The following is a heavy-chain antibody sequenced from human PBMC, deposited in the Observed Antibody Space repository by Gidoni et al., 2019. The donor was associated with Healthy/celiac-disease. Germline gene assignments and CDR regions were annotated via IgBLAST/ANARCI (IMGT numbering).Heavy chain of an antibody. V-gene: IGHV3-21*01. CDR2: SSCRSISL. D-gene: IGHD3-10*01. Sequence: EVQLVESGGGLATPGGYLSLSCAASGFPFSSDSRHWFRLAPGKGRDVGQGSSCRSISLSYDDSVKCRFTISRDNAKNSLYLQMNSLRAEATAVYYSARVAPPPPLPGTMVRGVGAFDIWGQGTMVTVSS. CDR1: GFPFSSDS. CDR3: ARVAPPPPLPGTMVRGVGAFDI. J-gene: IGHJ3*02.